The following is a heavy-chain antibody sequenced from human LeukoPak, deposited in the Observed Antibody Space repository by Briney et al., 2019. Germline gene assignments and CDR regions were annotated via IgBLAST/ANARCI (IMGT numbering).Heavy chain of an antibody. Sequence: GGSLRLSCAASGFTFSSYWMSWVRQAPGKGLQWVANIRQDGTEKTYVDSVKGRFTVSRDNAKNSLYLQMNSLTAEDTAVYYCARDLRAGGTWSYGIYFDLWGRGTLVTVSS. J-gene: IGHJ2*01. CDR2: IRQDGTEK. D-gene: IGHD3-10*01. CDR3: ARDLRAGGTWSYGIYFDL. V-gene: IGHV3-7*01. CDR1: GFTFSSYW.